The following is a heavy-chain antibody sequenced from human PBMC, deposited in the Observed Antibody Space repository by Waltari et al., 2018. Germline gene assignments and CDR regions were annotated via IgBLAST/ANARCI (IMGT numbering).Heavy chain of an antibody. J-gene: IGHJ6*03. CDR1: GGSISSGGYY. CDR3: ARFYGASGYYYYMDV. V-gene: IGHV4-31*03. Sequence: QVQLQESGPGLVKPSQTLSLTCTVSGGSISSGGYYWSWIRQHPGKGLEWIGYIYYSGSTYYNPSLKSRVTMSVDTSKNQFSLKLSSVTAADTAVYYCARFYGASGYYYYMDVWGKGTTVTVSS. CDR2: IYYSGST. D-gene: IGHD4-17*01.